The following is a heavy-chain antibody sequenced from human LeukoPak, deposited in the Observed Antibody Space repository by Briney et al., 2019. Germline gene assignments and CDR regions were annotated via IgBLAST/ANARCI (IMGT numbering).Heavy chain of an antibody. CDR1: GFTFSNYA. CDR2: INSNGGST. J-gene: IGHJ5*02. D-gene: IGHD2-2*01. V-gene: IGHV3-64*01. Sequence: GGSLRLSCAASGFTFSNYAMHWVRQAPGKGLEYVSAINSNGGSTYYASSVKGRFTISRDNSKNTLYLQMNSLRAEDTAVYYCAGDSTPSNGFDPWGQGTLVTVSS. CDR3: AGDSTPSNGFDP.